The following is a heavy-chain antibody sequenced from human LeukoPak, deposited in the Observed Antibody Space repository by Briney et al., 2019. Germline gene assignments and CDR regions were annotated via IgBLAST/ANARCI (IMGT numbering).Heavy chain of an antibody. D-gene: IGHD4-17*01. J-gene: IGHJ5*02. V-gene: IGHV4-59*06. CDR1: GGSISSYY. CDR3: ARLQPDDYGDPNWFDP. Sequence: PSETLSLTCTVSGGSISSYYWSWIRQHPGKGLECIGYIYYSGSTYYNPSLKSRITISVDTSKNQFSLKLSSVTAADTAVYYCARLQPDDYGDPNWFDPWGQGTLVTVSS. CDR2: IYYSGST.